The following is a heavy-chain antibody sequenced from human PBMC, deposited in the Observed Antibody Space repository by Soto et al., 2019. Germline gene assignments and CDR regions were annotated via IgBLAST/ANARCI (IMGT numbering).Heavy chain of an antibody. CDR2: IYYSGST. CDR1: GGSISSSSYY. J-gene: IGHJ5*02. Sequence: LCGGSISSSSYYWGWIRPPPGKGLEWIGSIYYSGSTYYNPSLKSRVTISVDTSKNQFSLKLSSVTAADTAVYYCARRWVVVVTAIGWFDPWGQGTLVTVSS. V-gene: IGHV4-39*01. CDR3: ARRWVVVVTAIGWFDP. D-gene: IGHD2-21*02.